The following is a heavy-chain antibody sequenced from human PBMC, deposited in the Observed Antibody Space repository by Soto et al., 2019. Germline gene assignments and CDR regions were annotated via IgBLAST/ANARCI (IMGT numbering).Heavy chain of an antibody. V-gene: IGHV4-39*01. Sequence: SETLSLTCTVPGGSISNSSYYLGWIRQPPGKGLEWIGCIYYSGSTNYNPSLKSRVTISVDTSKNQFSLKLSSVTAADTAVYYCAAWGYSSGGFDYWGQGTLVTVSS. CDR3: AAWGYSSGGFDY. J-gene: IGHJ4*02. D-gene: IGHD6-19*01. CDR2: IYYSGST. CDR1: GGSISNSSYY.